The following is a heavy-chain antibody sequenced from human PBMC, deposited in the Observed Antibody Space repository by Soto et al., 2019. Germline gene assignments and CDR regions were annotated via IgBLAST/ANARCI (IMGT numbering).Heavy chain of an antibody. V-gene: IGHV1-69*01. CDR3: VRTYGGNSLGYYYGMDV. D-gene: IGHD4-17*01. CDR1: GVTFSSYA. CDR2: IIPIFGTA. J-gene: IGHJ6*01. Sequence: QVQLVQSGAEVKKPGSSVKVSCKASGVTFSSYAISWVRQAPGQGLEWMGGIIPIFGTANYAQKFQGRVTITADERTRTAYMALSSLSSEDTAVYYCVRTYGGNSLGYYYGMDVWGPGTTVTVSS.